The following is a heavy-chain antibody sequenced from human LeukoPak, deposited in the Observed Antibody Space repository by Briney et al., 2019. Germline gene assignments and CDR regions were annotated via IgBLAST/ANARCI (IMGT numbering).Heavy chain of an antibody. CDR3: ASYPRNIPTPPFDY. CDR1: GHTFTAQY. V-gene: IGHV1-2*02. J-gene: IGHJ4*02. D-gene: IGHD2-21*01. Sequence: GASVRVSCKASGHTFTAQYMHWVRQAPGQGLEWMGWINPNNGDTKYAQSFLGRVTMTRDTSTTTAYMELRSLRSDDTAVYFCASYPRNIPTPPFDYWGQGTLVTVSS. CDR2: INPNNGDT.